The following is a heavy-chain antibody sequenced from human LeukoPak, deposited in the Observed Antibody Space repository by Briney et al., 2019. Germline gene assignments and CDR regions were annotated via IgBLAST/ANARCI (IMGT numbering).Heavy chain of an antibody. J-gene: IGHJ5*02. D-gene: IGHD1-26*01. CDR3: TRALVGVGTLDWFDP. Sequence: PSETLSLTCTVSGGSISRYYWSWIRQTPGKGLEWIGYVYNTGITKYNPSLKSRVIISLDTSKNQFSLKMSSVTAADTAVYYCTRALVGVGTLDWFDPWGPRTLVTVSS. CDR2: VYNTGIT. CDR1: GGSISRYY. V-gene: IGHV4-59*12.